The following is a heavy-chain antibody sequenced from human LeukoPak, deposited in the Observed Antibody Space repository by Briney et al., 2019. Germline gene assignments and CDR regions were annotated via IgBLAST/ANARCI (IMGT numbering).Heavy chain of an antibody. CDR2: IYYSGST. V-gene: IGHV4-59*05. CDR3: ARHIGSVLLWFGELSLDY. CDR1: GGSISSYY. J-gene: IGHJ4*02. D-gene: IGHD3-10*01. Sequence: PSETLSLTCTVSGGSISSYYWSWIRQPAGKGLEWIGSIYYSGSTYYNPSLKSRVTISVDTSKNQFSLKLSSVTAADTAVYYCARHIGSVLLWFGELSLDYWGQGTLVTVSS.